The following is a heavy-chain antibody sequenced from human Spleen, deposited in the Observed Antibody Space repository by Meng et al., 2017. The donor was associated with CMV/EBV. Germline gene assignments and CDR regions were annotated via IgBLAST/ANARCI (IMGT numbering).Heavy chain of an antibody. CDR2: ISTYNDNT. CDR1: GYTFSHFG. Sequence: ASVKVSCKASGYTFSHFGITWIRQAPGQGLEWMGWISTYNDNTNYAQKSQGRVTMTTDTSSNTAYMELKSLRSDDTAVYYCARGGYQQLSRRWWFDPWGQGTLVTVSS. J-gene: IGHJ5*02. CDR3: ARGGYQQLSRRWWFDP. V-gene: IGHV1-18*01. D-gene: IGHD2-2*01.